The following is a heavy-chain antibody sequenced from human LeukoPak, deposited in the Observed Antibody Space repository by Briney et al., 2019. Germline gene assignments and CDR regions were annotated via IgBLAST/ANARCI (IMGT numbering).Heavy chain of an antibody. CDR1: GGSISSYY. Sequence: SETLSLTCTVSGGSISSYYWSWIRQPAGKGLEWIGRIYTSGSTNYNPSLKSRVTMSVDTSKNQFSLKLSSVTAADTAVYYCARGGKTGYSSSSESVLDYWGQGTLVTVSS. CDR3: ARGGKTGYSSSSESVLDY. J-gene: IGHJ4*02. V-gene: IGHV4-4*07. CDR2: IYTSGST. D-gene: IGHD6-6*01.